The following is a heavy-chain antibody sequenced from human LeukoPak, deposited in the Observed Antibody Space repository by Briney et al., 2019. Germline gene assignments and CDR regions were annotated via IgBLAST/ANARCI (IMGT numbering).Heavy chain of an antibody. Sequence: PSQTLSLTCTVSGGSISSRTYYWGWIRQPPGKGLEWIGSIYYSGSTYYNPSLKSRVTMSVNTSKNQLSLKLSSVTGADTAVYYCARLTSSIAAAGQRYYFDFWGQGTLVTVSS. V-gene: IGHV4-39*01. D-gene: IGHD6-13*01. CDR1: GGSISSRTYY. J-gene: IGHJ4*02. CDR3: ARLTSSIAAAGQRYYFDF. CDR2: IYYSGST.